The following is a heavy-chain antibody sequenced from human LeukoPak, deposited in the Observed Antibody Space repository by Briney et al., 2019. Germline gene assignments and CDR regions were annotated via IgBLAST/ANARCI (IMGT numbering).Heavy chain of an antibody. CDR1: GGSFSGYY. CDR3: ATSQYYYDSSGHYAPLEY. CDR2: INHSGST. Sequence: SETLSLTCAVYGGSFSGYYWSWIRQPPGKGLEWIGEINHSGSTNYNPSLKSRVTISVDTSKNQFSLKLSSVTAADTAVYYCATSQYYYDSSGHYAPLEYWGQGTLVVVSS. D-gene: IGHD3-22*01. V-gene: IGHV4-34*01. J-gene: IGHJ4*02.